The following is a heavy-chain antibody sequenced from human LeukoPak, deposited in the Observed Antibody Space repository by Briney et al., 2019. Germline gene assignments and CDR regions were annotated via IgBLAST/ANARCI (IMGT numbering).Heavy chain of an antibody. V-gene: IGHV3-30*02. Sequence: GRSLRLSCAASGFTFSSYGMHWVRQAPGKGLEWVAFIRYDGSNKYYADSVKGRFTISRDNAKNSLYLQMNSLRAEDTALYYCAKGYSYGLRESYFDYWGQGTLVTVSS. CDR2: IRYDGSNK. J-gene: IGHJ4*02. D-gene: IGHD5-18*01. CDR1: GFTFSSYG. CDR3: AKGYSYGLRESYFDY.